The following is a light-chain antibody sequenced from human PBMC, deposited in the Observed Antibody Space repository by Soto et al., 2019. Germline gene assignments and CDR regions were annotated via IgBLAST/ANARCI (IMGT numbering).Light chain of an antibody. V-gene: IGLV2-14*01. CDR1: SSDVGGYNY. J-gene: IGLJ1*01. CDR2: DVS. Sequence: QSVLTQPASVSGSPGQSITISCTGTSSDVGGYNYVSWYQQHPGKAPKLMIYDVSNRPSGVSNRFSGSKSGNTASLTTSRLQAEDEADYYCSSYTSSSTVFGTGTKLTVL. CDR3: SSYTSSSTV.